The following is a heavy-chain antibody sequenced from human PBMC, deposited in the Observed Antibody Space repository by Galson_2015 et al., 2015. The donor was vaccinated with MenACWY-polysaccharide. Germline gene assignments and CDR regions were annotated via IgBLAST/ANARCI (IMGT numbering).Heavy chain of an antibody. J-gene: IGHJ1*01. CDR1: GYSFTSYW. V-gene: IGHV5-51*03. Sequence: QSGAEVKKPGESLTISCKGLGYSFTSYWIGWVRQMPGKGLEWMGIIYPDGSDARFSPSFQGQVTMSVDKSISTAYLQWNSLKASDTAIYYCARITGGEYFQYWGQGALVTV. CDR2: IYPDGSDA. CDR3: ARITGGEYFQY. D-gene: IGHD3-10*01.